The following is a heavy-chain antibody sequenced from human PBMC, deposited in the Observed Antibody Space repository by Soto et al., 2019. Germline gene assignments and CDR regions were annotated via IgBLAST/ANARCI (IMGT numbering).Heavy chain of an antibody. CDR3: ARDRYFYASGRSYGMDV. V-gene: IGHV4-4*08. J-gene: IGHJ6*02. CDR2: VDKTGST. D-gene: IGHD3-10*01. Sequence: PSETLSLTCSVSGTSMLSYHWSWLRQTPAQGRAGVGYVDKTGSTSYNPSHKSQVAISVDTSKNQFSLRLSSVTAADTAVYYCARDRYFYASGRSYGMDVWGQGSTVTVSS. CDR1: GTSMLSYH.